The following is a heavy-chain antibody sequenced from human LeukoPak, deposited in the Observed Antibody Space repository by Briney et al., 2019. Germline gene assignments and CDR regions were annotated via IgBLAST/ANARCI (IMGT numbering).Heavy chain of an antibody. V-gene: IGHV4-4*07. Sequence: SETLSLTCTVSGGSISSYYWSWIRQPAGKGLEWIGRIYTSGSTNYNPSLRSRVTISVDTSTNQFSLTLGSVTAADTAVYYCATEAECSGGSCYSYGWFDPWGQGTQVIVSS. CDR2: IYTSGST. CDR1: GGSISSYY. J-gene: IGHJ5*02. D-gene: IGHD2-15*01. CDR3: ATEAECSGGSCYSYGWFDP.